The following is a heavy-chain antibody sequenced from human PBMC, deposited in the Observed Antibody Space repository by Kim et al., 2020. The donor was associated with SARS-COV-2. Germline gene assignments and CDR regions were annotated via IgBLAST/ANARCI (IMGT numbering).Heavy chain of an antibody. J-gene: IGHJ6*03. D-gene: IGHD2-2*01. Sequence: SETLSLTCTVSGGSISSYYWSWIRQPAGKGLEWIGRIYTSGSTNYNPSLKSRVTMSVDTSKNQFSLKLSSVTAADTAVYYCARDDIVVVPAATGGYYYYYYMDVWGKGTTVTVSS. V-gene: IGHV4-4*07. CDR3: ARDDIVVVPAATGGYYYYYYMDV. CDR2: IYTSGST. CDR1: GGSISSYY.